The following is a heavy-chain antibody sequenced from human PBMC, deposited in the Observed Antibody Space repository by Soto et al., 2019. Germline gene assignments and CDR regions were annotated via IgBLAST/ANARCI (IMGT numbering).Heavy chain of an antibody. Sequence: PGGSLRLSCAASGFTFSDYYMSWIRQAPGKGLEWVSYISSSGSTIYYADSVKGRFTISRDNAKNSLYLQMNSLRAEDTAVYYCARQSYCGGDCYSPYYYYYYMDVWGKGTTVTVSS. CDR2: ISSSGSTI. J-gene: IGHJ6*03. CDR1: GFTFSDYY. CDR3: ARQSYCGGDCYSPYYYYYYMDV. D-gene: IGHD2-21*01. V-gene: IGHV3-11*01.